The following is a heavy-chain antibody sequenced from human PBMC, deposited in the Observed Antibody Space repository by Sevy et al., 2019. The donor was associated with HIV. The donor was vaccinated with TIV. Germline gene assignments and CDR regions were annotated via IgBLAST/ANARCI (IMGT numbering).Heavy chain of an antibody. V-gene: IGHV3-30-3*01. Sequence: GGSLRLSCAASGFTFSSYAMHWVRQAPGKGLEWVAVISYDGSNKYYADSVKGRFTISRDNSKNTLYLQMNSLRAEDTAMYYCAREDVGHYYDSSGYSSYWGQGTLVTVSS. CDR1: GFTFSSYA. D-gene: IGHD3-22*01. CDR3: AREDVGHYYDSSGYSSY. J-gene: IGHJ4*02. CDR2: ISYDGSNK.